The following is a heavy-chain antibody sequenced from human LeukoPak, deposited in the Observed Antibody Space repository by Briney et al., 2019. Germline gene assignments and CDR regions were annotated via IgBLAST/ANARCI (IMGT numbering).Heavy chain of an antibody. Sequence: ASVKVSCKTSGYTFTDYYIHWVRQAPGQGLEWMGWINPDSGETNSAQKFQGRVTMTGDTSISTAYMELRRVTSDDTAVYYCARDRDYSKTERGFYYWGQGTLVTVSS. D-gene: IGHD4-11*01. J-gene: IGHJ4*02. CDR2: INPDSGET. CDR1: GYTFTDYY. CDR3: ARDRDYSKTERGFYY. V-gene: IGHV1-2*02.